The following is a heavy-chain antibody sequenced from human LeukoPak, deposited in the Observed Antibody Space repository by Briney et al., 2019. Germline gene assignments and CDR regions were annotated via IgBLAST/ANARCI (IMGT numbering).Heavy chain of an antibody. CDR1: GYTFTSYY. Sequence: GASVKVSCKASGYTFTSYYMHWVRQAPGQGLEWMGIINPSGGSTSYAQKFQGRVTMTRNTSTSTVYMELSSLRSEDTAVYYCATAPGTWPGLFDYWGQGTLVTVSS. J-gene: IGHJ4*02. D-gene: IGHD6-13*01. CDR3: ATAPGTWPGLFDY. V-gene: IGHV1-46*01. CDR2: INPSGGST.